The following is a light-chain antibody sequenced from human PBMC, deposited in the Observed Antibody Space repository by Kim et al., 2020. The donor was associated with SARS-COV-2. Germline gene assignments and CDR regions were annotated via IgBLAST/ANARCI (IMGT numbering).Light chain of an antibody. Sequence: QSVSISCTGTSSDVGGNNYVSWYQQHPGKAPKLMIYEVNKRPSGVPDRFSGSKSGNTASLTVSGLQAEDEADYYCSSYAGTNDLYVFGTGTKVTVL. CDR3: SSYAGTNDLYV. CDR1: SSDVGGNNY. CDR2: EVN. V-gene: IGLV2-8*01. J-gene: IGLJ1*01.